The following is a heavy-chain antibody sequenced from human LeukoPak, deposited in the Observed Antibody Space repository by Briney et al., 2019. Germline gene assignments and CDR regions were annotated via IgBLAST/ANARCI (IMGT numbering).Heavy chain of an antibody. J-gene: IGHJ4*02. V-gene: IGHV3-48*02. CDR1: GFTFSSYS. D-gene: IGHD6-19*01. Sequence: GGSLRLSCAASGFTFSSYSMNWVRQAPGKGLEWVSYISDSSSTIYYADSVKGRFTISRDNAKNSLYPQMNSLRDEDTAVYYCARDLKGTSGWYFGYWGQGTPVTVSS. CDR2: ISDSSSTI. CDR3: ARDLKGTSGWYFGY.